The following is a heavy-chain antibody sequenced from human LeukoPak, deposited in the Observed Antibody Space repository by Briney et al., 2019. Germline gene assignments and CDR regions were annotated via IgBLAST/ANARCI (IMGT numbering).Heavy chain of an antibody. CDR3: TSIPLGGGSGMKKGFDP. CDR1: EFTFGDYA. D-gene: IGHD3-10*01. Sequence: PGRSLRLSRTASEFTFGDYAMSWVRQAPGKGLEWVCFIRSKAYGGKTEYAASVKGRFTISRDDSKSIAYPQMNSLKTEDTAVYYCTSIPLGGGSGMKKGFDPWGQGTLVTVSS. V-gene: IGHV3-49*04. CDR2: IRSKAYGGKT. J-gene: IGHJ5*02.